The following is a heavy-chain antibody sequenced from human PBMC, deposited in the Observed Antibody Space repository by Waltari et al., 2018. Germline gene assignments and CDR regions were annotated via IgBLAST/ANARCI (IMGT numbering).Heavy chain of an antibody. CDR1: GGPIRSYY. CDR2: IYYSGST. D-gene: IGHD3-22*01. CDR3: ARDNYDSSGYTTNDAFDI. J-gene: IGHJ3*02. V-gene: IGHV4-59*01. Sequence: QVQLQASGPGLVKPSETLSLTCTVSGGPIRSYYWSWIRQPPGKGLEWIGYIYYSGSTNYNPSLKSRVTISVDTSKNQFSLKLSSVTAADTAVYYCARDNYDSSGYTTNDAFDIWGQGTMVTVSS.